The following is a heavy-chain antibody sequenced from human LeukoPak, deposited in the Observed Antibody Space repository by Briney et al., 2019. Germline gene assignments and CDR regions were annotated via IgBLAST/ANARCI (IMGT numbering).Heavy chain of an antibody. CDR1: GYTFTGYY. CDR3: ASTATSGWYSYFDY. J-gene: IGHJ4*02. D-gene: IGHD6-19*01. V-gene: IGHV1-2*06. CDR2: INPNSGGT. Sequence: ASVKVSCKASGYTFTGYYMHWVRQAPGQGLEWMGRINPNSGGTNYAQKFQGRVTMTRDTSISTAYMELSRLRSDDTAVYYCASTATSGWYSYFDYWGQGTLVTVSS.